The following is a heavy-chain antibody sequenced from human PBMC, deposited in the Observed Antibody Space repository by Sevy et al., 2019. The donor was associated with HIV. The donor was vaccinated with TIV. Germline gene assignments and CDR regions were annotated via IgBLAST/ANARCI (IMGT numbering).Heavy chain of an antibody. Sequence: GGSLRLSCAASGFTFDDYGMSWVRQAPGKGLEWVSGINWNAGSTGYADSVKGRFTISRDNAKNSLYVQMNSLRAEDTALYYCARGRKPYCGGDCYSAFDIWGQGTMVTVSS. D-gene: IGHD2-21*02. J-gene: IGHJ3*02. CDR3: ARGRKPYCGGDCYSAFDI. CDR2: INWNAGST. CDR1: GFTFDDYG. V-gene: IGHV3-20*04.